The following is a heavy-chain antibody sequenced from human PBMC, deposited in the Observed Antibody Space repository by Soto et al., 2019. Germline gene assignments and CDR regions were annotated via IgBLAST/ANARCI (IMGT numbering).Heavy chain of an antibody. CDR1: GFTFSDHY. V-gene: IGHV3-72*01. Sequence: QPGGSLRLSCAASGFTFSDHYMDWVRQAPGKGLEWIGRIKSKVNLYTTDYAASVKGRFTISRDDSKNSLYLQMNSLKTEDAAVYYCVREKPLRTLRFSGGGTYYGMDVWGQGATVTVSS. J-gene: IGHJ6*02. D-gene: IGHD3-3*01. CDR2: IKSKVNLYTT. CDR3: VREKPLRTLRFSGGGTYYGMDV.